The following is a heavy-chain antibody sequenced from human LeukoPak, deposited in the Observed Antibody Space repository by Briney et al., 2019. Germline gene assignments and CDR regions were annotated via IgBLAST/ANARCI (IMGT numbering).Heavy chain of an antibody. CDR1: GGSISSYY. V-gene: IGHV4-59*12. CDR2: IYYSGST. J-gene: IGHJ5*02. D-gene: IGHD2-2*01. Sequence: SETLSLTCTVSGGSISSYYWSWIRQPPGKGLEWIGYIYYSGSTNYNPSLKSRVTISVDTSKNQFSLKLSSVTAADTAVYYCANLYCSSTSCPDPWGQGTLVTVSS. CDR3: ANLYCSSTSCPDP.